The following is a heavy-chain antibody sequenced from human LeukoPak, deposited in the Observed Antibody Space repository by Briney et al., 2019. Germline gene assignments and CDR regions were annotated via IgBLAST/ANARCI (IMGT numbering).Heavy chain of an antibody. D-gene: IGHD1-26*01. J-gene: IGHJ4*02. Sequence: SETLSLTCTVSGGSISSYFWSWIRQPAGKGLEWIGRIYTSGSTNYNPSLKSRVTMSVDTSKNQFSLKVRSVTAADTAVYYCARLSLGATGDLFDYWGQGSLVTVSS. CDR1: GGSISSYF. CDR2: IYTSGST. V-gene: IGHV4-4*07. CDR3: ARLSLGATGDLFDY.